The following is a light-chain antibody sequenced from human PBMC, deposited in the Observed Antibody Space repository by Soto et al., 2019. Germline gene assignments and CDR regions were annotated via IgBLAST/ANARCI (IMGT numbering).Light chain of an antibody. Sequence: DIVMTQSPLSLPVTPGEPASISCRSSQSLLHSNGFNYLDWYLQKAGQSPQLLIYLGSNRASGVPDGLSGSGSGTDFTLKIIRVEAEDVGVYYCMQALQIPHSFGHGTKLEIK. CDR2: LGS. CDR3: MQALQIPHS. CDR1: QSLLHSNGFNY. V-gene: IGKV2-28*01. J-gene: IGKJ2*01.